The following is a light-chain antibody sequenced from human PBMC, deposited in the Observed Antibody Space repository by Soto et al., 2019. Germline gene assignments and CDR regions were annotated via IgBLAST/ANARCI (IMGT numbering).Light chain of an antibody. Sequence: EIVLTQSPATLSLSPGERATLSCRASQSVSSYLAWYQQKPGQAPRLLIYDASNRATGIPARFSGSGSGTDFTLTISSLEPEDFAVYYCQQRSIWPLLTFGGGTKVALK. CDR3: QQRSIWPLLT. V-gene: IGKV3-11*01. J-gene: IGKJ4*01. CDR1: QSVSSY. CDR2: DAS.